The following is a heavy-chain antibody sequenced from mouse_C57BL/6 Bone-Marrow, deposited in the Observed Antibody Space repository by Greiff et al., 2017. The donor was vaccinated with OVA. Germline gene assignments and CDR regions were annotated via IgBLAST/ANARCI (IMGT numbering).Heavy chain of an antibody. Sequence: EADGIDFSRYWMSWVRRAPGKGLEWIGEINPDSSTINYAPSLKDKFIISRDNAKNTLYLQMSKVRSEDTALYYCASARYYYGSSYRYFDVWGTGTTVTVSS. CDR2: INPDSSTI. J-gene: IGHJ1*03. CDR1: GIDFSRYW. CDR3: ASARYYYGSSYRYFDV. D-gene: IGHD1-1*01. V-gene: IGHV4-1*01.